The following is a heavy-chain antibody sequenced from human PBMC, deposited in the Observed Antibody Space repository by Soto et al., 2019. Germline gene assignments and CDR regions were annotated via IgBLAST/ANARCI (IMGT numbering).Heavy chain of an antibody. Sequence: SDTLSLTCTVSGGSISSSSYYWGWIRQPPGKGLEWIGTIYYSGSTYYNPSLKSRATISVDTSKNQFSLKLSSVTAADTAVYYCARQGSGSYNAFDIWGQGTVVTVSS. J-gene: IGHJ3*02. CDR1: GGSISSSSYY. D-gene: IGHD1-26*01. CDR2: IYYSGST. V-gene: IGHV4-39*01. CDR3: ARQGSGSYNAFDI.